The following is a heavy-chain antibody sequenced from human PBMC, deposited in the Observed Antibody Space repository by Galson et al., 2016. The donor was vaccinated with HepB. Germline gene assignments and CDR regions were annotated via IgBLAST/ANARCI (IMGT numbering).Heavy chain of an antibody. CDR1: GFSFSDYG. CDR2: IWHDGRRK. V-gene: IGHV3-33*01. J-gene: IGHJ4*02. CDR3: TGSYDYGDYETDY. D-gene: IGHD4-17*01. Sequence: SLRLSCAASGFSFSDYGMHWVRQAPGKGLEFVAVIWHDGRRKYYTDSVKGRFTISRDNSQNTLYRQMNSLRAEDTAVYYCTGSYDYGDYETDYWGQGTRVTVSS.